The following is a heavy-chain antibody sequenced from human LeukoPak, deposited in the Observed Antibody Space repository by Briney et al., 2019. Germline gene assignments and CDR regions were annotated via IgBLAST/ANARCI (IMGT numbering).Heavy chain of an antibody. CDR2: IKQDGSEK. CDR3: ARMVEY. D-gene: IGHD5-24*01. Sequence: GGSLRLSCAASGFTLSSYWMSWVRQAPGKGLEWVPNIKQDGSEKYYVDYVKGRFIISRDNARNSLYLQMNSLREEVTAVYYCARMVEYWGQGTLVTVSS. J-gene: IGHJ4*02. CDR1: GFTLSSYW. V-gene: IGHV3-7*01.